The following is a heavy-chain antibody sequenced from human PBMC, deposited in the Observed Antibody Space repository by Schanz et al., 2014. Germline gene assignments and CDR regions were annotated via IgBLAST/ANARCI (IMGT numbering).Heavy chain of an antibody. D-gene: IGHD3-10*01. CDR1: GFTFSSYA. J-gene: IGHJ4*02. CDR3: ARDFDDRRGYGSGYCLGDCMDV. V-gene: IGHV3-23*04. CDR2: ISASGGST. Sequence: EVQLVESGGGLVQPGGSLRLSCGGSGFTFSSYAMSWVRQAPGKGLEWVSTISASGGSTYYADSVKGRFTISRDNAKNSVSLQMRRLRVEDTAVYYCARDFDDRRGYGSGYCLGDCMDVWGQGTLVTVSS.